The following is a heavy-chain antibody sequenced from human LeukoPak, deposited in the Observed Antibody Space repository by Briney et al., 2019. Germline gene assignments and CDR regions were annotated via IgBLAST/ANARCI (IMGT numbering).Heavy chain of an antibody. CDR1: GGSIITRSYF. CDR3: ASQGTYYDFWSGYRDVDV. D-gene: IGHD3-3*01. J-gene: IGHJ6*02. CDR2: VSYSGTT. V-gene: IGHV4-39*01. Sequence: SETLSLTCTVSGGSIITRSYFWGWIRQPPEKGLEWIGAVSYSGTTSYNPSLESRVTMSVDTSKNQFFLKVSSVTAADTAVYYCASQGTYYDFWSGYRDVDVWGQGTTVTVSS.